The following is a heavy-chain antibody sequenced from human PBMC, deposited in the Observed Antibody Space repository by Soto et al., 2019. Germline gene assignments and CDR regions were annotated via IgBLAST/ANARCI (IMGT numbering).Heavy chain of an antibody. Sequence: GGSLRLSCAASGFTVSSNYMSWVRQAPGKGLEWVSVIYSCGSTYYADSVKGRFTISRDNSKNTLYLQMNSLRAEDTAVYYCARWVIMITFGGVIVKFEPPTFDYWGQGTLVTVSS. CDR2: IYSCGST. CDR1: GFTVSSNY. D-gene: IGHD3-16*02. J-gene: IGHJ4*02. CDR3: ARWVIMITFGGVIVKFEPPTFDY. V-gene: IGHV3-66*03.